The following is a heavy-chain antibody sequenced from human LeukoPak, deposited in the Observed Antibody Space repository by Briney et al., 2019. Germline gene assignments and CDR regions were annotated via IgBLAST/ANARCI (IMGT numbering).Heavy chain of an antibody. Sequence: SETLSLTCTVSGYSISSGYYWGWIRQPPGKGLVWIGSIYHSGSTYYNPSLKSRVTISVDTSKNQFSQKLSSVTAADTAVYYCASSLWDFWSGYSFQHWGQGTLVTVSS. CDR1: GYSISSGYY. CDR2: IYHSGST. J-gene: IGHJ1*01. V-gene: IGHV4-38-2*02. D-gene: IGHD3-3*01. CDR3: ASSLWDFWSGYSFQH.